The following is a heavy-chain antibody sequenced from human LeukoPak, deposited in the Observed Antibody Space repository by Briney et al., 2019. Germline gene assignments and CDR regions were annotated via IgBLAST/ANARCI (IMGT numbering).Heavy chain of an antibody. J-gene: IGHJ4*02. CDR3: TTAPYDGKDY. CDR2: IKSKADGGAK. V-gene: IGHV3-15*01. D-gene: IGHD4-23*01. Sequence: GGSLRLSCEASRFTFSSAWMSWVRQAPGKGLEWVGRIKSKADGGAKDYAAPVKGRFSVSRDDSRNIFYLQMDSLKTEDTAVYYCTTAPYDGKDYWGRGTPVTVSS. CDR1: RFTFSSAW.